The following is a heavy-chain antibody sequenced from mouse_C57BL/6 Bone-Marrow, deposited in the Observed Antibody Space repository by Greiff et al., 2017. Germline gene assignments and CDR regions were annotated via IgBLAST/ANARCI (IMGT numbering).Heavy chain of an antibody. V-gene: IGHV14-1*01. J-gene: IGHJ1*03. CDR3: TTPIYDGYSHWYFDV. CDR2: IDPEDGDT. CDR1: GFNIKDYY. D-gene: IGHD2-3*01. Sequence: VQLQQSGAELVRPGASVKLSCTASGFNIKDYYMHWVKQRPEQGLEWIGRIDPEDGDTEYAPKFQGKATMTADTSSHTAYLQLSSLTSEDTAVYYCTTPIYDGYSHWYFDVWGTGTTVTVSS.